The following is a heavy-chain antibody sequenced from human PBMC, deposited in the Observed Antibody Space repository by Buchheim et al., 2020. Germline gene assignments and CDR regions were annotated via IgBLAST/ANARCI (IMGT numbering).Heavy chain of an antibody. Sequence: QVQLVQSGAEVKQPGSSVKVSCKAYGGTFNNYAISWVRQAPGQGLEWMGGIIPLFGTSNYAQKFQGRVTITADKSTSTVYMELSRLGSEDTAVYYCARQFGYDNSGFYLYFWGQGTL. D-gene: IGHD3-22*01. CDR1: GGTFNNYA. CDR2: IIPLFGTS. V-gene: IGHV1-69*06. CDR3: ARQFGYDNSGFYLYF. J-gene: IGHJ4*02.